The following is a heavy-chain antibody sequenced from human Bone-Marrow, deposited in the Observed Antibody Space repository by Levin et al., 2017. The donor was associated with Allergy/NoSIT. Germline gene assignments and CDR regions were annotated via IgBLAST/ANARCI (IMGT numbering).Heavy chain of an antibody. CDR2: IKQDGSEK. CDR3: ATSAHYSSDS. J-gene: IGHJ4*02. D-gene: IGHD4-11*01. CDR1: GFSFSSYW. Sequence: QAGGSLRLSCAASGFSFSSYWMSWVRQAPGKGLEWVANIKQDGSEKFYEDSVKGRFIISRDNAKNSLYLQMNSLRAEDTAVYYCATSAHYSSDSWGQGTLVTVSS. V-gene: IGHV3-7*03.